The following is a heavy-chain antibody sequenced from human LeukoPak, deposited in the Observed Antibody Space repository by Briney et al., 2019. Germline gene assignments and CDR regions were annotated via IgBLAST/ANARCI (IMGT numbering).Heavy chain of an antibody. Sequence: TGGSLRLSCTASKFTFSNYGMQWVRQAPGKGLEWVAVVSSDGGTKYYADSVKGRFTISRDNSRNTLYLQMNSLRAEDTAVYYCARDRFSGSYYNDYWGQGTLVTVSS. CDR1: KFTFSNYG. CDR2: VSSDGGTK. V-gene: IGHV3-30*03. D-gene: IGHD1-26*01. J-gene: IGHJ4*02. CDR3: ARDRFSGSYYNDY.